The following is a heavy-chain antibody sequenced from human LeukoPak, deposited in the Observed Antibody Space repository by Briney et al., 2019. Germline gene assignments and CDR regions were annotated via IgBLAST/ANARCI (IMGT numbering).Heavy chain of an antibody. J-gene: IGHJ4*02. V-gene: IGHV4-59*01. CDR2: IYYSGST. D-gene: IGHD3-10*01. Sequence: PSETLSLTCTVYGGSISSYYWSWIRQPPGKGLEWIGYIYYSGSTNYNPSLKSRVTISVDTSKNQFSLKLSSVTAADTAVYYGARERTNMVRDWGQGTLVTVSS. CDR3: ARERTNMVRD. CDR1: GGSISSYY.